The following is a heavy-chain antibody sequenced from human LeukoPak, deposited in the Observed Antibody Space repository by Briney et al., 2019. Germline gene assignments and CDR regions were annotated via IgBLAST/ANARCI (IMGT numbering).Heavy chain of an antibody. CDR1: GGSISSYY. V-gene: IGHV4-4*07. Sequence: SETLSLTCTVSGGSISSYYWSWIRQPAGKGLEWIGRIYTSGSTNYNPSLKSRVTMSVDTSKNQFSLKLSSVTAADTAVYYCARDYPKNLWFGESTGWFDPWGQGTLVTVSS. J-gene: IGHJ5*02. D-gene: IGHD3-10*01. CDR2: IYTSGST. CDR3: ARDYPKNLWFGESTGWFDP.